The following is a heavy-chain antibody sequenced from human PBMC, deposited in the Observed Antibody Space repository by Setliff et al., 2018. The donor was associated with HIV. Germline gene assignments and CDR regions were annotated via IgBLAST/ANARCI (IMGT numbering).Heavy chain of an antibody. V-gene: IGHV1-18*01. J-gene: IGHJ4*02. CDR2: ISVKNGNT. Sequence: RASVKVSCKASGYTFISYGVSWVRQAPGQGLEWMGWISVKNGNTNYAQKFQGRVTMTTDTSTSTAYMELRSLGSDDTAVYYCARIVALNGYPSDYWGLGTLVTVSS. CDR1: GYTFISYG. CDR3: ARIVALNGYPSDY. D-gene: IGHD2-8*01.